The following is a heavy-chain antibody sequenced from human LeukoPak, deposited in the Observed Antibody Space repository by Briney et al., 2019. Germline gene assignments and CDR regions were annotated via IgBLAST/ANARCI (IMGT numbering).Heavy chain of an antibody. V-gene: IGHV3-48*03. CDR3: ARGRGYYFDY. CDR2: ISSSGSTI. CDR1: GFTFSSYE. J-gene: IGHJ4*02. Sequence: GGSLRLSCAASGFTFSSYEMNWVRQAPGKGLEWVSYISSSGSTIYYADSVKGQFTISRDNAKNSLYLQMNSLRAEDTAVYYCARGRGYYFDYWGQGTLVTVSS.